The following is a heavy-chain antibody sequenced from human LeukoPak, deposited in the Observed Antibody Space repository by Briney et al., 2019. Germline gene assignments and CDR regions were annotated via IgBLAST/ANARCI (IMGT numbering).Heavy chain of an antibody. CDR3: ARARYDFWSGYNHYYYYYMDV. V-gene: IGHV1-69*13. D-gene: IGHD3-3*01. Sequence: SVKVSCKASGGTFSSYAISWVRQAPGQGLEWMGGIIPIFGTANYAQKFQGRVTITADESTSTAYMELSSLRSEDTAVYYCARARYDFWSGYNHYYYYYMDVWGKGTTVAVSS. J-gene: IGHJ6*03. CDR2: IIPIFGTA. CDR1: GGTFSSYA.